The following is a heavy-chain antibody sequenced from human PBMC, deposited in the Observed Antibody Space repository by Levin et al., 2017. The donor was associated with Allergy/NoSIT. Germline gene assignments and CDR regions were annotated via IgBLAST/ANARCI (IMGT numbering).Heavy chain of an antibody. CDR3: ARSPGDDLVTSTYEGDYYYYGMDV. D-gene: IGHD2-21*02. CDR1: GGSFSRHA. J-gene: IGHJ6*02. V-gene: IGHV1-69*13. Sequence: SVKVSCKASGGSFSRHAISWVRQAPGQGPEWMGGIIPIFGTAKYAQRFQGTVTITADESTSTVYMELISLRSEDTAVYYCARSPGDDLVTSTYEGDYYYYGMDVWGQGTTVTVSS. CDR2: IIPIFGTA.